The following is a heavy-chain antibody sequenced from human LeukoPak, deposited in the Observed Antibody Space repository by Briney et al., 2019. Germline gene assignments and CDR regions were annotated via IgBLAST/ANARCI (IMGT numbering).Heavy chain of an antibody. CDR1: GYTFTGYY. CDR2: INPSGGST. CDR3: ARGNYGDYPDY. Sequence: GASVKVSCKTSGYTFTGYYMHWVRQAPGRGLEWMGIINPSGGSTSYAQKFQGRVTMTRDMSTSTVYMELSSLRSEDTAVYYCARGNYGDYPDYWGQGTLVTVSS. D-gene: IGHD4-17*01. V-gene: IGHV1-46*01. J-gene: IGHJ4*02.